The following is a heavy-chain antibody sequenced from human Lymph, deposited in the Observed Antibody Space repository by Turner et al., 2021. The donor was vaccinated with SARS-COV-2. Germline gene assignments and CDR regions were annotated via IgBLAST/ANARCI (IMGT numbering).Heavy chain of an antibody. Sequence: QEQLKESGTRLVKALETRSLTCTVSGGSMNSNYWCCIRQPTGKRLEWNGDIYSRDSTNYNPTLKIRVTISVDTSNIQFSLMLTSVTAADTAICNCAGGTVNSWVDPWGQGILVTVSS. CDR2: IYSRDST. CDR3: AGGTVNSWVDP. V-gene: IGHV4-59*01. CDR1: GGSMNSNY. J-gene: IGHJ5*02. D-gene: IGHD2-8*02.